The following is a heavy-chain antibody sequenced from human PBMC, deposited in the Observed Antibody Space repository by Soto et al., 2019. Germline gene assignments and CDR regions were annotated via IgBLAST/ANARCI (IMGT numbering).Heavy chain of an antibody. CDR3: ARDRMPYDDVWGSYRLGFAFDI. CDR2: INPNSGGT. V-gene: IGHV1-2*04. J-gene: IGHJ3*02. CDR1: GYTFTGYY. D-gene: IGHD3-16*02. Sequence: ASVKVSCKASGYTFTGYYIHWVRQAPGQGLEWMGWINPNSGGTNYAQKFQGWVTMTRDTSISTAYMELSRLRSDDTAVYYCARDRMPYDDVWGSYRLGFAFDIWGQGTMVTVS.